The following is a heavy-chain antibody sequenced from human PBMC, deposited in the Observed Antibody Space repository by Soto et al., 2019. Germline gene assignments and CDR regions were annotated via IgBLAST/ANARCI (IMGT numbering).Heavy chain of an antibody. J-gene: IGHJ5*02. CDR2: ISYDGSNK. Sequence: PGGSLRLSCAASGFTFCRYGMHWVRQAPGKGLEWVAVISYDGSNKYYADSVKGRFTISRDNSKNTLYLQMNSLRAEDTAVYYCAKDRREPPNWFDPWGQGTLVTVSS. CDR3: AKDRREPPNWFDP. D-gene: IGHD1-26*01. CDR1: GFTFCRYG. V-gene: IGHV3-30*18.